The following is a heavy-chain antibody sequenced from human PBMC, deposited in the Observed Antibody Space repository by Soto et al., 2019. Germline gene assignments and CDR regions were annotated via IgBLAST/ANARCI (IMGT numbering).Heavy chain of an antibody. CDR3: GRGPSPRAPAGGTPYYYAMDV. D-gene: IGHD6-13*01. CDR2: MNPINGAT. CDR1: GYDFTAYD. V-gene: IGHV1-8*02. J-gene: IGHJ6*02. Sequence: ASVKVSCKASGYDFTAYDINWVRQASGQGLEWMGWMNPINGATGTARRFQGRVSLSRNTAAGTAYLELTSLRSDDTAVYYCGRGPSPRAPAGGTPYYYAMDVWGQGTTVTVSS.